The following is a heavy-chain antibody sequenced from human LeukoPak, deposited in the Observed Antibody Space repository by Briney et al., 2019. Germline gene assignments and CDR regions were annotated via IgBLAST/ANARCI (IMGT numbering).Heavy chain of an antibody. CDR2: LHYSGTT. CDR3: ARCSPYYYDSSGYPLDY. J-gene: IGHJ4*02. Sequence: SETLSLTCSVSGHFVSDYYWSWIRQSPGKGLEWIGWLHYSGTTYYNPSLKGRVTMSLDTSRNQLSLKLSSVTAADTAVYYCARCSPYYYDSSGYPLDYWGQGTLVTVSS. V-gene: IGHV4-59*02. CDR1: GHFVSDYY. D-gene: IGHD3-22*01.